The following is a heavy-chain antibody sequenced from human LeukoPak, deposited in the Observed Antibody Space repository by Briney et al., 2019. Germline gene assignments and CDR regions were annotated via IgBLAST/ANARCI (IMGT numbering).Heavy chain of an antibody. D-gene: IGHD1-26*01. CDR2: INPNSGGT. CDR1: GYTFTGYY. Sequence: ASVKVSCKASGYTFTGYYMHWLRQAPGQGLEWMGWINPNSGGTNYAQKFQGRVTMTRDTSISTAYMELSRLRSDDTAVYYCARDRYSGSYESDYWGQGTLVTVSS. CDR3: ARDRYSGSYESDY. J-gene: IGHJ4*02. V-gene: IGHV1-2*02.